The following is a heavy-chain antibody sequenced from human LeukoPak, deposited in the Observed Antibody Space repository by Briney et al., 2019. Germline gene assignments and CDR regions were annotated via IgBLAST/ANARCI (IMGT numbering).Heavy chain of an antibody. CDR3: ARDRFDWKITRYMDV. Sequence: KPSETLSLTCTVSGGSISSSSYYWGWIRQPPGKGLEWIGRFYYSGSTYYNPSLKSRVTISADTSKNQFSLKLSSVTAADTAVYYCARDRFDWKITRYMDVWGKGTTVTVSS. D-gene: IGHD3-9*01. J-gene: IGHJ6*03. V-gene: IGHV4-39*07. CDR2: FYYSGST. CDR1: GGSISSSSYY.